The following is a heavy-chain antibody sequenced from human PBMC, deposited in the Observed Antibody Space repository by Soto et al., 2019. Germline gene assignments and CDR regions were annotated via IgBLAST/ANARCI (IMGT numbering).Heavy chain of an antibody. V-gene: IGHV4-39*01. J-gene: IGHJ5*02. CDR1: GGSISSSSYY. Sequence: QLQLQESGPGLVKPSETLSLTCTVSGGSISSSSYYWGWIRQPPGKGLEWIGSIYYSGSTYYNPSLKRRVTTSVDTSKNQFSLKLSSVTAADTAVYYCARHGQYCSGGSCYSGLSNWFDPWGQGTLVTVSS. CDR3: ARHGQYCSGGSCYSGLSNWFDP. D-gene: IGHD2-15*01. CDR2: IYYSGST.